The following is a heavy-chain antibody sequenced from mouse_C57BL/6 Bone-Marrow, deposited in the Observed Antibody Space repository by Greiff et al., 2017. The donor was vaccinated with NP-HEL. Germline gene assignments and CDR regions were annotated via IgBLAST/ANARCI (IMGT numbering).Heavy chain of an antibody. V-gene: IGHV1-52*01. Sequence: QVQLQQPGAELVRPGSSVKLSCKASGYTFTSYWMHWVKQRPIQGLEWIGNIDPSDSETHYNQKFKDKATLTVDKSSSTAYMQLSSLTSEDSAVYYCARENYDYDVGFDYWGQGTTLTVSS. D-gene: IGHD2-4*01. CDR2: IDPSDSET. CDR3: ARENYDYDVGFDY. J-gene: IGHJ2*01. CDR1: GYTFTSYW.